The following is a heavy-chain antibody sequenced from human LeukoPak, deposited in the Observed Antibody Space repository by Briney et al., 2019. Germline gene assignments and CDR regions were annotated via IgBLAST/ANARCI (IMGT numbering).Heavy chain of an antibody. V-gene: IGHV4-59*01. CDR3: ARTTEGGYTHGYFYYYYMDV. Sequence: SETLSLTCTVSGGSISSYYWSWIRQPPGKGLEWIGYIYYSGSTNYNPSLKSRVTISVDTSKNQFSLKLTSVTAADTAVYYCARTTEGGYTHGYFYYYYMDVWGKGTTVTISS. D-gene: IGHD5-18*01. CDR1: GGSISSYY. J-gene: IGHJ6*03. CDR2: IYYSGST.